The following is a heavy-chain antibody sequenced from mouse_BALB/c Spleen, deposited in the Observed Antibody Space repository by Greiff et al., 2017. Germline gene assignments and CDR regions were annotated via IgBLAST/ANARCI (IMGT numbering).Heavy chain of an antibody. CDR2: INPNNGGT. CDR3: ARWGYYGSSAPWFAY. V-gene: IGHV1-18*01. D-gene: IGHD1-1*01. J-gene: IGHJ3*01. CDR1: GYTFTDYN. Sequence: EVQLQQSGPELVKPGASVKIPCKASGYTFTDYNMDWVKQSHGKSLEWIGDINPNNGGTIYNQKFKGKATLTVDKSSSTAYMELRSLTSEDTAVYYCARWGYYGSSAPWFAYWGQGTLGTVSA.